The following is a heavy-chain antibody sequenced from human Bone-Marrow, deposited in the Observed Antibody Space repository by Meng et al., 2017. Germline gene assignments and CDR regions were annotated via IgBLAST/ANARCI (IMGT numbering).Heavy chain of an antibody. V-gene: IGHV3-7*01. CDR3: AKISYYFHY. D-gene: IGHD3-3*02. CDR2: IKQDGSEK. Sequence: GESLKISCAVSGFTFSSYWMSWVRQAPGKGLEWVATIKQDGSEKSYVDSVKGRFIISRDNAKNSLYLQMNSLRAEDTAVYYCAKISYYFHYWGQGTLVTVSS. J-gene: IGHJ4*02. CDR1: GFTFSSYW.